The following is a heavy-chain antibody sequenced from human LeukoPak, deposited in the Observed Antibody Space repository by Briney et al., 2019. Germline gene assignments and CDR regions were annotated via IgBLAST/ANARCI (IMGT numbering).Heavy chain of an antibody. D-gene: IGHD3-10*01. CDR1: GYTFTGYY. CDR3: ARVNYYGSGSYYHPFDP. V-gene: IGHV1-2*02. CDR2: INPNSGDT. Sequence: ASVKVSCKASGYTFTGYYMHWVRQAPGQGLEWMGWINPNSGDTNYAQKFQGRVTMTRDTSISTAYMELSRLRSDDTAMYYCARVNYYGSGSYYHPFDPWGQGTLVTVSS. J-gene: IGHJ5*02.